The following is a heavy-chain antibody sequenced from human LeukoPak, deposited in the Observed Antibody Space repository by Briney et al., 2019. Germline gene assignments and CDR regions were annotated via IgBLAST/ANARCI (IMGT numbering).Heavy chain of an antibody. V-gene: IGHV3-23*01. Sequence: GGSLRLSCAASGFTFSSYAMSWVRQAPGKGLEWVSAISGSGGSTYYADSVKGRFTISRDNSKNTLSLQMNSLRAEDTAVYYCAKAGGAGIYYPYYFDYWGQGTLVTVSS. CDR1: GFTFSSYA. J-gene: IGHJ4*02. D-gene: IGHD3-10*01. CDR3: AKAGGAGIYYPYYFDY. CDR2: ISGSGGST.